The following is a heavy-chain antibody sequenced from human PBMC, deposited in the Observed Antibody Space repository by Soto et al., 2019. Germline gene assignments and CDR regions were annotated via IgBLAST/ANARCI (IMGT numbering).Heavy chain of an antibody. V-gene: IGHV4-31*03. CDR3: ASTKGSGRLDF. Sequence: QVELQESGPGRVKPSQTLSLTCTVSGESITTGGYWSWVRLLPGKGLEWIGYIFYSGSTYYNPSPSRKVRLTMYVVTSNNQFSLNLLSVTAADAAVYFCASTKGSGRLDFWGQCTLVTVSS. CDR2: IFYSGST. D-gene: IGHD3-10*01. CDR1: GESITTGGY. J-gene: IGHJ4*02.